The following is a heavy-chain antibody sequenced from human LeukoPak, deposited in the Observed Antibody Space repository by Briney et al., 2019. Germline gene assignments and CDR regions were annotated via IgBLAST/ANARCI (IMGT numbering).Heavy chain of an antibody. V-gene: IGHV1-2*02. J-gene: IGHJ4*02. D-gene: IGHD5-12*01. Sequence: ASVKVSCKSSGYTFTGYYLHWVRQAPGQGLEWMGWINPNSGGTNYAQRFQGRVTMTRDTPISTAYMELSRLRSDDTAVYYCARGGGFDDFDYWGQGTLVTVSS. CDR2: INPNSGGT. CDR1: GYTFTGYY. CDR3: ARGGGFDDFDY.